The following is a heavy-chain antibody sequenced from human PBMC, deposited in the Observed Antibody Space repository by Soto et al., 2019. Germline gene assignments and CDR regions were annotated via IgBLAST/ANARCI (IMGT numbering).Heavy chain of an antibody. CDR2: IFYSGST. CDR1: GGSISSSSYY. Sequence: SETLSLTCTVSGGSISSSSYYWGWIRQPPGKGLEWNGSIFYSGSTYYNPSLKSRVTISVDTSKNQFSLKLSSVTAADTAVYYCARHLTYCSAGSCYSDFPYYGMDVWGQGTTVT. CDR3: ARHLTYCSAGSCYSDFPYYGMDV. D-gene: IGHD2-15*01. V-gene: IGHV4-39*01. J-gene: IGHJ6*02.